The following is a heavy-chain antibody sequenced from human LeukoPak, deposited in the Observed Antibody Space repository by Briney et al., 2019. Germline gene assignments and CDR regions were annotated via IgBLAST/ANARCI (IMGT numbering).Heavy chain of an antibody. V-gene: IGHV4-34*01. CDR3: ARSGYSYGYYFDY. Sequence: GTLRLSCAASGFTFSTYGMSWVRQSPGKGLEWIGEINHSGSTHYNPSLKSRVTISVDTSQKQFSLRLSSVTAADTAVYYCARSGYSYGYYFDYWGQGTLVTVSS. CDR1: GFTFSTYG. J-gene: IGHJ4*02. D-gene: IGHD5-18*01. CDR2: INHSGST.